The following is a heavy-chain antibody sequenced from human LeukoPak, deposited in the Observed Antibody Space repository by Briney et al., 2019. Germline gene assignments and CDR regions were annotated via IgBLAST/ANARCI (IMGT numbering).Heavy chain of an antibody. D-gene: IGHD3-22*01. V-gene: IGHV1-69*04. CDR1: GGTFSRNA. Sequence: GASVKDSFQSSGGTFSRNAISWVRQAPGQGLEWMGRIIPIVGIANYAQKFQGRVTITADKSPSTAYMELSSLRSEDTAVYYCARDTYYYDHSGYYSIDYWGQGTLVTVSS. J-gene: IGHJ4*02. CDR3: ARDTYYYDHSGYYSIDY. CDR2: IIPIVGIA.